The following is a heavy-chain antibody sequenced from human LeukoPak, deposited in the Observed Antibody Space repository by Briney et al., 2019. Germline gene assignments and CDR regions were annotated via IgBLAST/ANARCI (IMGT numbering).Heavy chain of an antibody. V-gene: IGHV5-51*01. CDR3: ARPRTPYYQHNTGYDNSFEH. D-gene: IGHD3-22*01. Sequence: GESLKISCKGSGYSFTSYWIGWVRQMPGKGLEWMGIIYPGDSDTRYSPSFQGQVTISADKSISTAYLQWSSLKASDTAMYYCARPRTPYYQHNTGYDNSFEHWGQRTLVTVSS. CDR2: IYPGDSDT. J-gene: IGHJ4*02. CDR1: GYSFTSYW.